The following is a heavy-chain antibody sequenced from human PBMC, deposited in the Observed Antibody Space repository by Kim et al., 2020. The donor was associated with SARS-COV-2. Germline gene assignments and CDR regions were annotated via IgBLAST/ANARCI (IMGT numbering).Heavy chain of an antibody. J-gene: IGHJ6*02. V-gene: IGHV3-9*01. CDR1: GFTCGDYA. CDR2: ISWNSGSI. CDR3: AKGGLLWFGAKGMDV. Sequence: GGSLRLSCAASGFTCGDYAMHWVRQAPGKGLEWVSGISWNSGSIGYADSVKGRFTISRDNAKNSLYLQMNSLRAEDTALYYCAKGGLLWFGAKGMDVWG. D-gene: IGHD3-10*01.